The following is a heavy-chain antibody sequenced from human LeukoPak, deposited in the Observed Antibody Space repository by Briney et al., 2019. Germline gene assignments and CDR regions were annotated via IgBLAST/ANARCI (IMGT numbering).Heavy chain of an antibody. CDR2: MHYSSKT. Sequence: PSETLSLTCSVSGGAVNGSIFSWAWFRQPPGKGLEWIGSMHYSSKTYDNPTLRSRVSMSVDQSKNHFSLRLTSVTAADTAVYYCARGMTPTARAFVELWGQGILVTVSS. CDR3: ARGMTPTARAFVEL. D-gene: IGHD1-1*01. CDR1: GGAVNGSIFS. V-gene: IGHV4-39*07. J-gene: IGHJ4*02.